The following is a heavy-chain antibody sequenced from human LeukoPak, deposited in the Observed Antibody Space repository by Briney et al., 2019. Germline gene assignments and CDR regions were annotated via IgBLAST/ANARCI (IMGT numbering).Heavy chain of an antibody. Sequence: ASVKVSCKASGYTFTRYGISWVRQAPGQGLGWMGWISTYNGNTNYAQKLQGRVTMTTDTSTSTAYMELRSLRSDDTAVYYCARDWYGELTAQPTDLDYYYYFYMDVWGKGSTVTVSS. CDR2: ISTYNGNT. D-gene: IGHD3-10*01. V-gene: IGHV1-18*01. J-gene: IGHJ6*03. CDR3: ARDWYGELTAQPTDLDYYYYFYMDV. CDR1: GYTFTRYG.